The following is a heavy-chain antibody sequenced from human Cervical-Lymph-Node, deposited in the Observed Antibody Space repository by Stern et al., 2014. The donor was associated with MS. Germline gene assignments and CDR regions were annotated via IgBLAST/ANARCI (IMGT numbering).Heavy chain of an antibody. CDR3: ARISLGSGIDY. Sequence: VHLVESGAEVKKPGASVKVTCKTSENTFTGYYIHWVRQAPGQGLEWMGWINPNSGATNYAQRFQDRVSLTSDTSNSLAYMELDRLTSDDTAVYYCARISLGSGIDYWGQGSLVTVSS. CDR2: INPNSGAT. V-gene: IGHV1-2*02. J-gene: IGHJ4*02. D-gene: IGHD1-26*01. CDR1: ENTFTGYY.